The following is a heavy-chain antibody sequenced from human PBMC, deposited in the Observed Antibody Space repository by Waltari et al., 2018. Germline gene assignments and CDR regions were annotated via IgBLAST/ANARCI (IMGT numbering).Heavy chain of an antibody. Sequence: QVQLQESGPGLVKPSETLSLTCTVSGGSISSHYWSWIRQPPGKGLEWIGYIYYSGSTNYNPPLKSRVTISVDTSKNQFSLKLSSVTAADTAVYYCARGRYYDSSGYYEDYWGQGTLVTVSS. J-gene: IGHJ4*02. CDR1: GGSISSHY. V-gene: IGHV4-59*11. CDR2: IYYSGST. D-gene: IGHD3-22*01. CDR3: ARGRYYDSSGYYEDY.